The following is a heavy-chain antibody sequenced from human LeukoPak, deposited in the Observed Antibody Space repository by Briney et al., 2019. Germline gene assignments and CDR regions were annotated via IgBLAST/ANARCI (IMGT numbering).Heavy chain of an antibody. Sequence: GGSLRLSCEASGLTFSSYDMNWVRQAPGRGLEWVSVIYSGGSTYYADSVKGRFAISRDNSKNTLYLQMNSLRAEDTAVYYCARDGGYGGNSFDYWGQGTLVTVSS. J-gene: IGHJ4*02. CDR1: GLTFSSYD. CDR2: IYSGGST. CDR3: ARDGGYGGNSFDY. D-gene: IGHD4-23*01. V-gene: IGHV3-53*01.